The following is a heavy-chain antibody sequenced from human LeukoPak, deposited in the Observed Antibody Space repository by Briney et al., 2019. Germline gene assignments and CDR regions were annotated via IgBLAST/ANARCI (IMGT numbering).Heavy chain of an antibody. CDR2: IYYGGST. J-gene: IGHJ4*02. CDR3: ARLGELGYAFDY. V-gene: IGHV4-59*08. Sequence: SETLSLTCTVSGGSISTYYWSWIRQPPGKGLEWIGYIYYGGSTNYNPSLESRVTMSVDTSNNQFSLKLSSVTAADTAVYYCARLGELGYAFDYWGQGALVTVSS. CDR1: GGSISTYY. D-gene: IGHD1-1*01.